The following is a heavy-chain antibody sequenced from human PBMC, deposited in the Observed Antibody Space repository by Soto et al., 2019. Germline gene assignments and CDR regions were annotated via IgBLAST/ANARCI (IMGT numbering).Heavy chain of an antibody. Sequence: SGPTLVNPTQTLTLTCTFSGFSLSTSGVGVGWIRQPPGKALEWLALIYWDDDKRYSPSLKSRVTITKDTSKSQVVLTMTNIDPVDTGTYYCARLYSSSWFDYWGQGTLVTVSS. CDR2: IYWDDDK. V-gene: IGHV2-5*02. D-gene: IGHD6-13*01. CDR3: ARLYSSSWFDY. CDR1: GFSLSTSGVG. J-gene: IGHJ4*02.